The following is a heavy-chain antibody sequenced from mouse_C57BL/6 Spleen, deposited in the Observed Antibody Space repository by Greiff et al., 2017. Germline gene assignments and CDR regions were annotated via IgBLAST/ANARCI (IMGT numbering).Heavy chain of an antibody. CDR1: GFTFSSYA. J-gene: IGHJ4*01. CDR3: TRDGNYYAMDY. D-gene: IGHD2-1*01. V-gene: IGHV5-9-1*02. CDR2: ISSGGVYI. Sequence: EVKLQESGEGLVKPGGSLKLSCAASGFTFSSYAMSWVRQTPEKRLEWVAYISSGGVYIYYADTVKGRFTIYRDNARNTLYLQMSSLKSEDTAMYYCTRDGNYYAMDYWGQGTSVTVSS.